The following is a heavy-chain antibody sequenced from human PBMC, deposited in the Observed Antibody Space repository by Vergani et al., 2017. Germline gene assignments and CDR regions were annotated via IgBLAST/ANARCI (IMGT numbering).Heavy chain of an antibody. CDR3: AKDNYYDSSGYSFDY. J-gene: IGHJ4*02. CDR1: RFTFDDYA. D-gene: IGHD3-22*01. CDR2: ISWNSGSI. V-gene: IGHV3-9*01. Sequence: EVQLVESGGGLVQPGRSLRLSCAASRFTFDDYAMHWVRQAPGKGLEWVSGISWNSGSIGYADSVKGRFTISRDNAKNSLYLQMNSLRAEDTALYYCAKDNYYDSSGYSFDYWGQGTLVTVSS.